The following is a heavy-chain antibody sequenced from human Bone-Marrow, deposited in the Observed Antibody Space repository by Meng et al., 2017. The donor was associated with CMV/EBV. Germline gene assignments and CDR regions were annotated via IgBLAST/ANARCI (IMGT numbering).Heavy chain of an antibody. Sequence: SETLSLTCTVSGYSISSGYYWGWIRQPPGKGLEWIGSIYHSGSTYYNPSLKSRVTISVDTSKNQFSLKLSSVTAADTAVYYCARNQAPEDTVALWGQGTMVTVSS. V-gene: IGHV4-38-2*02. D-gene: IGHD1-14*01. J-gene: IGHJ3*01. CDR3: ARNQAPEDTVAL. CDR2: IYHSGST. CDR1: GYSISSGYY.